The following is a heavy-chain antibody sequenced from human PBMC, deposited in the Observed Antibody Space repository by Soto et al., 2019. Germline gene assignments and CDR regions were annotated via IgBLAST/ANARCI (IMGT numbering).Heavy chain of an antibody. CDR1: GYTFTGYY. Sequence: GASVKVSCKASGYTFTGYYMHWVRQAPGQGLEWMGWINPNSGGTNYAQKLQGRVTMTRDTSISTAYMELSRLRSDDTAVYYCARVPTLEMATIRHYYGMDVWGQGTTVTVSS. V-gene: IGHV1-2*02. D-gene: IGHD5-12*01. CDR2: INPNSGGT. CDR3: ARVPTLEMATIRHYYGMDV. J-gene: IGHJ6*02.